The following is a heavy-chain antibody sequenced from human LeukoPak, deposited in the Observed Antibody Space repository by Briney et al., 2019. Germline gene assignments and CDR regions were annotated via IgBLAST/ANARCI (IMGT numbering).Heavy chain of an antibody. CDR1: GGTFSSYA. Sequence: GASVKVSCKASGGTFSSYAISWVRQAPGQGLGWMGGIIPIFGTANYAQKFQGRVTITTDESTSTAYMELSSLRSEDTAVYYCARDARARGYDGYYYMDVWGKGTTVTVSS. CDR2: IIPIFGTA. D-gene: IGHD2-15*01. V-gene: IGHV1-69*05. CDR3: ARDARARGYDGYYYMDV. J-gene: IGHJ6*03.